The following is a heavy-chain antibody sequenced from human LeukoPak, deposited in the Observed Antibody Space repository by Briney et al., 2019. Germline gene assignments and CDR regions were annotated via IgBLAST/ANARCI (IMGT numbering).Heavy chain of an antibody. CDR3: AKLQAPSLEWSESDWFDP. CDR2: ISYDGSNK. D-gene: IGHD3-3*01. J-gene: IGHJ5*02. CDR1: GFTFSSYA. Sequence: PGGSLRLSCAASGFTFSSYAMHWVRQAPGKGLEWVAVISYDGSNKYYADSVKGRFTISRDNSKNTLYLQMNSLRAEDTAVYYCAKLQAPSLEWSESDWFDPWGQGTLVTVSS. V-gene: IGHV3-30-3*02.